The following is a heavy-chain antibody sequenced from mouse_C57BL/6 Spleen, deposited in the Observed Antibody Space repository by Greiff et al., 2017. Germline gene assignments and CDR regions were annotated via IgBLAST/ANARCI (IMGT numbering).Heavy chain of an antibody. V-gene: IGHV1-61*01. D-gene: IGHD2-5*01. CDR2: IYPSDSET. CDR3: ARSGSKGLFAY. Sequence: QVQLQQSGAELVRPGSSVKLSCKASGYTFTSYWMDWVKQRPGQGLEWIGNIYPSDSETHYNQKFKDKATLTVDKSSSTAYMQLSSLTSEDSAVYYCARSGSKGLFAYWGQGTLVTVAA. J-gene: IGHJ3*01. CDR1: GYTFTSYW.